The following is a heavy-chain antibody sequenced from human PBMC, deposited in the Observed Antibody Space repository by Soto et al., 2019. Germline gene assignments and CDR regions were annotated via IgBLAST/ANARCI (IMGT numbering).Heavy chain of an antibody. J-gene: IGHJ4*02. CDR2: SYYSGST. CDR1: GGSISTSSYY. D-gene: IGHD2-15*01. V-gene: IGHV4-39*01. CDR3: ARQPMAWSLSTTFDY. Sequence: SETLSLTCTVSGGSISTSSYYWGWIRQPPGGGLEWIGSSYYSGSTYYNPSLKSRVIISVDTSKNQFSLKLSSVTAADTAVYDGARQPMAWSLSTTFDYWGQGTLVT.